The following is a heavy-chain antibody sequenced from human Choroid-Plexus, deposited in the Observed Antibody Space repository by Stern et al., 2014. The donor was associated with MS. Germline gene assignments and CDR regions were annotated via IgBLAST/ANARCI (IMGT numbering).Heavy chain of an antibody. CDR3: AKDRQWSTYFFDY. V-gene: IGHV3-30*18. J-gene: IGHJ4*02. CDR1: GFTFSNFG. Sequence: VQLVESGGGVAQPGRPLILSCAASGFTFSNFGMHWVRQAPGKGLVWVALISYDGSDKYYADSVKGRFTIFRDNSKNTLYMHMNSLRAEDTAVYYCAKDRQWSTYFFDYWGQGSLVTVSS. D-gene: IGHD2-15*01. CDR2: ISYDGSDK.